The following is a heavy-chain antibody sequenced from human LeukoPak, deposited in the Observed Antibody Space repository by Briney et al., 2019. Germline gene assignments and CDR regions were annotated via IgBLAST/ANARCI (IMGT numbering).Heavy chain of an antibody. CDR3: ARRLYSSSSWHFDL. V-gene: IGHV1-69*04. CDR2: IIPILGIA. J-gene: IGHJ2*01. CDR1: GGTFSSYA. D-gene: IGHD6-13*01. Sequence: GASVKVSCKASGGTFSSYAISWVRQAPGQGLEWMGRIIPILGIANYAQKFQGRVTITADKSTSTAYMELSSLRSEDTAVYYCARRLYSSSSWHFDLWGRGTLVTVSS.